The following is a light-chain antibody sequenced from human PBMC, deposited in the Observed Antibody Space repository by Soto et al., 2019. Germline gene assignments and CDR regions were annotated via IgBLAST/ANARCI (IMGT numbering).Light chain of an antibody. CDR3: QQYNSYSWK. Sequence: DIQMTQSPSTLSASVGDRVTITCRASQSISSWLAWYQQKPGKAPKLLIYDASSLESGVPSRFSGSGSGTEFTLTISSLQPADFATYYCQQYNSYSWKLGQGTKVDSK. CDR2: DAS. CDR1: QSISSW. V-gene: IGKV1-5*01. J-gene: IGKJ1*01.